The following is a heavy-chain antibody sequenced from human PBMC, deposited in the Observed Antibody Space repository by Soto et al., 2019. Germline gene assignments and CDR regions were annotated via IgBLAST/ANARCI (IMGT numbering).Heavy chain of an antibody. CDR1: GYTFTNYG. J-gene: IGHJ6*02. Sequence: ASVKVSCKASGYTFTNYGITWVRQAPGQGLEWMGWISAYNGDTHYTQRLQGRVTMTTDTSTSTAYMELSSLRSEDTAVYYCARDRPMDTAMVLGYYYGMDVWGQGTTVTVSS. CDR3: ARDRPMDTAMVLGYYYGMDV. V-gene: IGHV1-18*01. CDR2: ISAYNGDT. D-gene: IGHD5-18*01.